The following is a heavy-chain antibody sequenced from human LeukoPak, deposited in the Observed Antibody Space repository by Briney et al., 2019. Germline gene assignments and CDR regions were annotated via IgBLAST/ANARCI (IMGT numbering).Heavy chain of an antibody. CDR3: ATDLAGYSRNFDY. CDR1: GYTFPNYH. Sequence: ASVKVSCKASGYTFPNYHIHWVRQAPGQGLEWLGIINPNGGSASYAQKFQGRVTMTEDTSTDTAYMELSSLRSEDTAVYYCATDLAGYSRNFDYWGQGTLVTVSS. CDR2: INPNGGSA. J-gene: IGHJ4*02. V-gene: IGHV1-46*01. D-gene: IGHD3-9*01.